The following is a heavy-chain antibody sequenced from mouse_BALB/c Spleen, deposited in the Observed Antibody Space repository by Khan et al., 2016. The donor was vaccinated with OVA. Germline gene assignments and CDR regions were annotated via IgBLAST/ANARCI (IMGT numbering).Heavy chain of an antibody. CDR1: GYTFTNYW. Sequence: QVQLQQSGAELAKPGASVKMSYRASGYTFTNYWMHWVKQRPGQGLEWIGYINPSTGYTEYNQKFKDKATLTADKSSSTAYMQLSSLTSEDSAVYYCVNHGSSSAWFSYWGQGTLVTVSA. CDR2: INPSTGYT. V-gene: IGHV1-7*01. CDR3: VNHGSSSAWFSY. J-gene: IGHJ3*01. D-gene: IGHD1-1*01.